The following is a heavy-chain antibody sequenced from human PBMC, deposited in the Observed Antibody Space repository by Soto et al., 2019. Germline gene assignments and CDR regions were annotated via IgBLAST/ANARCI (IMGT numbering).Heavy chain of an antibody. V-gene: IGHV3-23*01. J-gene: IGHJ4*02. CDR3: AKVPYNWNDVEYYFDY. D-gene: IGHD1-20*01. CDR2: ISGSGGST. CDR1: GFTFSNYA. Sequence: PGGSLRLSCAASGFTFSNYAMSWVRQAPGKGLEWVSAISGSGGSTYYADSVKGRFTISRDNSKNTLYLQMNSLGAEDTAVYYCAKVPYNWNDVEYYFDYWGQGTLVTVSS.